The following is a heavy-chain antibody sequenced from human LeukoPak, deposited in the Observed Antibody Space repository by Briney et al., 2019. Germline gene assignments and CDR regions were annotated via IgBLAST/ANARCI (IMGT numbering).Heavy chain of an antibody. V-gene: IGHV1-69*13. CDR2: IIPIFGTA. CDR3: ARDQDVDTAMVGDYWFDP. Sequence: EASVKVSCKASGGTFSSYAISWVRQAPGQGLEWMGGIIPIFGTANYAQKFQGRVTITADESTSTAYMELSSLRSEDTAVYYCARDQDVDTAMVGDYWFDPWGQGTLVTVSS. D-gene: IGHD5-18*01. CDR1: GGTFSSYA. J-gene: IGHJ5*02.